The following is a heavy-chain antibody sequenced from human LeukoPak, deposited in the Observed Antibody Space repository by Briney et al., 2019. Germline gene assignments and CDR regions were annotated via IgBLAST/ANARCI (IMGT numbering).Heavy chain of an antibody. J-gene: IGHJ4*02. D-gene: IGHD4-23*01. CDR3: ARLGYGVNSADY. V-gene: IGHV1-18*01. Sequence: ASVKVSCKASGYTFTNYGITWVRQAPGQGLEWMGWISGYNGNTNYAQKLQGRVTMTTDTSTSTAYMELRSLSSDDTAVYYCARLGYGVNSADYWGQGTLVTVSS. CDR1: GYTFTNYG. CDR2: ISGYNGNT.